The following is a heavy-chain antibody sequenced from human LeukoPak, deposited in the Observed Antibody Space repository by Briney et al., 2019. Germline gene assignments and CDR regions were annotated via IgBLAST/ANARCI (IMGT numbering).Heavy chain of an antibody. D-gene: IGHD3-16*01. CDR2: INHSGST. V-gene: IGHV4-34*01. Sequence: SETLSLTCAVYGGSFSGYYWSWIRQPPGKGLEWIGEINHSGSTNNNPSLKSRVTISVDTSKNQFSLKLSSVTAADTAVYYCARSRLRFTRWFDPWGQGTLVTVSS. J-gene: IGHJ5*02. CDR1: GGSFSGYY. CDR3: ARSRLRFTRWFDP.